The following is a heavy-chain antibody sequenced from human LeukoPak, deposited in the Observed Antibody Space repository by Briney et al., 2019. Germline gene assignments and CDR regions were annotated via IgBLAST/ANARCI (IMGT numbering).Heavy chain of an antibody. D-gene: IGHD5-12*01. Sequence: GGSLRLSCAASGLTVSSNFMSWVRQAPGKGLEWVSVIHSDGRTFYADTVKGRFTVSRDNSNDMLFLQMNSLRAEDTAVYYCARDVGGMATGYFDYWGQGTPVTVSS. CDR3: ARDVGGMATGYFDY. V-gene: IGHV3-66*02. J-gene: IGHJ4*02. CDR1: GLTVSSNF. CDR2: IHSDGRT.